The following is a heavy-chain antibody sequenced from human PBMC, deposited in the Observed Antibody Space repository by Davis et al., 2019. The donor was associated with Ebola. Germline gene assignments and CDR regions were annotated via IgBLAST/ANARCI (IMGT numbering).Heavy chain of an antibody. V-gene: IGHV4-39*01. CDR1: GGSISSSSYY. CDR2: IYYSGST. J-gene: IGHJ5*02. CDR3: ARRVWGVIAAAGTWDWFDP. Sequence: MPSETLSLTCTVSGGSISSSSYYWGWIRQPPGKGLEWIGCIYYSGSTYYNPSLKSRVTISVDTSKNQFSLKLSSVTAADTAVYYCARRVWGVIAAAGTWDWFDPWGQGTLVTVSS. D-gene: IGHD6-13*01.